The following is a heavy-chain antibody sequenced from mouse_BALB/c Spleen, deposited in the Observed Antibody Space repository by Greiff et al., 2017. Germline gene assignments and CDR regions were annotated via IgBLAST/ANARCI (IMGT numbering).Heavy chain of an antibody. D-gene: IGHD2-4*01. V-gene: IGHV1S56*01. J-gene: IGHJ3*01. CDR1: GYTFTSYY. CDR3: AREDGGLRWFAY. Sequence: VQRVESGPELVKPGASVRISCKASGYTFTSYYIHWVKQRPGQGLEWIGWIYPGNVNTKYNEKFKGKATLTADKSSSTAYMQLSSLTSEDSAVYFCAREDGGLRWFAYWGQGTLVTVSA. CDR2: IYPGNVNT.